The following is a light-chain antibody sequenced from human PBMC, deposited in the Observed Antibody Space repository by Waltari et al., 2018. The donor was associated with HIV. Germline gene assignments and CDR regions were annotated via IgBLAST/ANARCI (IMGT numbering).Light chain of an antibody. CDR2: AAS. CDR3: QHYNKWPLT. CDR1: QGISSW. J-gene: IGKJ5*01. Sequence: DIQMTQSPYSVSDSVGDRVTITCRASQGISSWLAWYQQKPGKAPKLLISAASSLQSGVPSSFSGSGSETEFTLTISSLQSEDFAVYYCQHYNKWPLTFGQGTRLEIK. V-gene: IGKV1-12*01.